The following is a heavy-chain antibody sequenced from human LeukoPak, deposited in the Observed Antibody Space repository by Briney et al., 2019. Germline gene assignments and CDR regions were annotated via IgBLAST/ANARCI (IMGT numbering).Heavy chain of an antibody. V-gene: IGHV3-74*01. CDR2: MNGDGSTI. CDR3: VRGSSNWSGVDF. D-gene: IGHD6-13*01. J-gene: IGHJ4*02. Sequence: GGSLRLSCAASGLTFSSSWMDWVRQAPGKGLVWVSYMNGDGSTISHADSVKGRFTISRDNAKNTLYLQMNSLRDEDTAVYFCVRGSSNWSGVDFWGRGTLVTVSS. CDR1: GLTFSSSW.